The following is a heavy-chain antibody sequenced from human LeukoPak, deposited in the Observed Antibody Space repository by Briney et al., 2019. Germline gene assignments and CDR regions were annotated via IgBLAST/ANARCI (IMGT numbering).Heavy chain of an antibody. V-gene: IGHV3-30*18. CDR1: GFTFSSYW. CDR2: ISYDGSNK. Sequence: QPGGSLRLSCAASGFTFSSYWMSWVRQAPGKGLEWVAVISYDGSNKYYADSVKGRFTISRDNSKNTLYLQMNSLRAEDTAVYYCAKNRPHGAAAVEYYFDYWGQGTLVTVSS. J-gene: IGHJ4*02. D-gene: IGHD6-13*01. CDR3: AKNRPHGAAAVEYYFDY.